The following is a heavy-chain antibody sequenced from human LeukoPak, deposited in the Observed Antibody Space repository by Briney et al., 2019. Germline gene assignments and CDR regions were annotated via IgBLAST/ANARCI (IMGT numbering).Heavy chain of an antibody. CDR1: GFSFADEY. CDR2: ISNTGSYT. V-gene: IGHV3-11*03. CDR3: ARSRGAGPGAYFDY. J-gene: IGHJ4*02. D-gene: IGHD6-19*01. Sequence: GGSLRLSCAVSGFSFADEYMSWIRPAPGQGLEWVSYISNTGSYTNYADSVEGRFTISRDNTENSLYLQMNSLRAEDTAVYYCARSRGAGPGAYFDYWGQGTLVTATS.